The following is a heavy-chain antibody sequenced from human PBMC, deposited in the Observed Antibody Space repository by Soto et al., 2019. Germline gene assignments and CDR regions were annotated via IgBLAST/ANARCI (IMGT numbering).Heavy chain of an antibody. V-gene: IGHV3-11*05. J-gene: IGHJ6*02. Sequence: SGGSLRLSCAASGFTFSDYYMSWIRQAPGKGLEWVSYISSSSSYTNYADSVKGRFTISRDNAKNSLYLQMNSLRAEDTAVYYYARDIEYYYGSGSYYNSYGMDVWGQGTTVTVSS. CDR3: ARDIEYYYGSGSYYNSYGMDV. CDR2: ISSSSSYT. D-gene: IGHD3-10*01. CDR1: GFTFSDYY.